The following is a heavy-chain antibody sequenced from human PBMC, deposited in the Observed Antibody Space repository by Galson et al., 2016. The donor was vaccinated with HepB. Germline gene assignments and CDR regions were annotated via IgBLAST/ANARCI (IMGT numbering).Heavy chain of an antibody. V-gene: IGHV4-34*01. Sequence: ETLSLTCDVYGWSLSPHYWSWIRQPPGRGLEWIAEINHAGSTNYNPSPKSRVTISKDTSKNQFSLKLTSVTAADTALYYCARLGYADFGNFFDYWGQGTLVAVSS. CDR2: INHAGST. CDR3: ARLGYADFGNFFDY. J-gene: IGHJ4*02. D-gene: IGHD4-17*01. CDR1: GWSLSPHY.